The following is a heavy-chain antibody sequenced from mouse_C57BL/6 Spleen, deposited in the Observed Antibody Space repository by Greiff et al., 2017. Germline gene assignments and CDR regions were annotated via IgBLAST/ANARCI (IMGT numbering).Heavy chain of an antibody. CDR3: TRLGCTGPDY. Sequence: QVQLQQSGAELVRPGASVTLSCKASGYTFTDYEMHWVKQTPVHGLEWIGAIDPETGGTAYNQKFKGKAILTADKSSSTAYMGLRSLTSEDSAVYYCTRLGCTGPDYWGQGTTLTVSS. CDR1: GYTFTDYE. J-gene: IGHJ2*01. V-gene: IGHV1-15*01. CDR2: IDPETGGT. D-gene: IGHD3-3*01.